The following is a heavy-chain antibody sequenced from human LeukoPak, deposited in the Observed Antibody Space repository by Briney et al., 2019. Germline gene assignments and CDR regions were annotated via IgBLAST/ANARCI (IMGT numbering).Heavy chain of an antibody. CDR2: ISYDGSNK. CDR3: AREGLDAFDI. CDR1: GFTLSSYW. D-gene: IGHD5-12*01. J-gene: IGHJ3*02. V-gene: IGHV3-30-3*01. Sequence: GGSLRLSCAGSGFTLSSYWISWVRQAPGKGLEWVAVISYDGSNKYYADSVKGRFTISRDNSKNTLYLQMNSLRAEDTAVYYCAREGLDAFDIWGQGTMVTVSS.